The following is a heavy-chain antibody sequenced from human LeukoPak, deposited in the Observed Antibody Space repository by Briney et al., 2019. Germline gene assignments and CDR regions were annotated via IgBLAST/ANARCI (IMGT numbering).Heavy chain of an antibody. CDR3: AKQLGYCSDGSCYFPY. CDR1: GFTFSSYG. CDR2: IGGRDGST. Sequence: GGSLRLSCAASGFTFSSYGMSWVRQAPGKGLEWVSAIGGRDGSTYYADSVKGRFTISRDNSKSTLCLQMNSLKAEDTAVYYCAKQLGYCSDGSCYFPYWGQGTLVTVSS. V-gene: IGHV3-23*01. J-gene: IGHJ4*02. D-gene: IGHD2-15*01.